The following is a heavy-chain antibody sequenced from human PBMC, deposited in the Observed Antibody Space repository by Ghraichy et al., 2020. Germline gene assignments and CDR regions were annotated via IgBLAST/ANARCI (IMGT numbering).Heavy chain of an antibody. CDR3: ASMGLGGYLPFDP. CDR1: GGSFSGYY. CDR2: INHSGST. J-gene: IGHJ5*02. V-gene: IGHV4-34*01. Sequence: SQTLSLTCAVYGGSFSGYYWSWIRQPPGKGLEWIGEINHSGSTNYNPSLKSRVTISVDTSKNQFSLKLSSVTAADTAVYYCASMGLGGYLPFDPWGQGTLVTVSS. D-gene: IGHD5-12*01.